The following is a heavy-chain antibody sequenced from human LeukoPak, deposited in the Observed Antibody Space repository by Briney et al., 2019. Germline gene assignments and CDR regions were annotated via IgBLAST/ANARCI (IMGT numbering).Heavy chain of an antibody. V-gene: IGHV1-8*01. CDR2: MNPNSGNT. D-gene: IGHD3-10*01. Sequence: ASVKVSCKASGYTFTSYDINWVRQATGQGLEWMGWMNPNSGNTGYAQKFQGRVTMTRNTSISTAYMELSSLRPEDTAVYYCARDYYYGSGNYYNHALDYWGQGTLLTVSS. CDR3: ARDYYYGSGNYYNHALDY. J-gene: IGHJ4*02. CDR1: GYTFTSYD.